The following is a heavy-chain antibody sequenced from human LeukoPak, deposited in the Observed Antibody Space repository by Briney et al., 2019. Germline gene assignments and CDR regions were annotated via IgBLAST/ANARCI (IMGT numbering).Heavy chain of an antibody. CDR2: IFGSGGSA. CDR1: GFTFNSYA. Sequence: PGGSLRLSCAASGFTFNSYAMYWVRQVPGKGLEWVSGIFGSGGSAHYADSVKGRFTISRDNSKNTVYLQMDSLRVEDTAVYYCGKTTTGYSSGRYPGWPVDYWGQGTLVTVSS. D-gene: IGHD6-19*01. CDR3: GKTTTGYSSGRYPGWPVDY. J-gene: IGHJ4*02. V-gene: IGHV3-23*01.